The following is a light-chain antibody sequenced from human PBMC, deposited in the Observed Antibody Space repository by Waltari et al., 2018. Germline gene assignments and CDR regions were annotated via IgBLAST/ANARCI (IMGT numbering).Light chain of an antibody. CDR3: NCRDTSGNHYV. CDR2: GQN. J-gene: IGLJ1*01. CDR1: ILRSHF. V-gene: IGLV3-19*01. Sequence: SSEVTQDPSVSVALGQTVRITCQGDILRSHFASWYQQMPGQAPILVIHGQNARPSGIPDRFSGSASGDTASLTITGVQAEDEADYYCNCRDTSGNHYVFGPGTKVTVL.